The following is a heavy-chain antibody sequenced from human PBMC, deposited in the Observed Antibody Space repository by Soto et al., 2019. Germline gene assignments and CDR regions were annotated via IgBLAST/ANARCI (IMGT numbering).Heavy chain of an antibody. V-gene: IGHV1-69*05. Sequence: SVKVSCKASGGTFSSYAISWVRQAPGQGLEWMGGIIPIFGTANYADSVKGRFTISRDNSKNTLYLQMNSLRAEDTAVYYCAREYDYSNYRAYYYYYYGMDVWGQGTTVTVSS. CDR2: IIPIFGTA. J-gene: IGHJ6*02. CDR1: GGTFSSYA. CDR3: AREYDYSNYRAYYYYYYGMDV. D-gene: IGHD4-4*01.